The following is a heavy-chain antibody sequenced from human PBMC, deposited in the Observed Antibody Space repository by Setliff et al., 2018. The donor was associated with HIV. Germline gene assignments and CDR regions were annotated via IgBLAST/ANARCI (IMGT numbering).Heavy chain of an antibody. CDR2: IYYSGST. Sequence: PSETLSLTCTVAGGAISSYYWSWIRQPPGKGLEWIGYIYYSGSTNYNPSLKSRVTISVDTSKNQFSLKLTSVTAADTAVYYCARGRPDDSVGIGYWGQGTLVTVSS. CDR1: GGAISSYY. V-gene: IGHV4-59*01. D-gene: IGHD2-15*01. J-gene: IGHJ4*02. CDR3: ARGRPDDSVGIGY.